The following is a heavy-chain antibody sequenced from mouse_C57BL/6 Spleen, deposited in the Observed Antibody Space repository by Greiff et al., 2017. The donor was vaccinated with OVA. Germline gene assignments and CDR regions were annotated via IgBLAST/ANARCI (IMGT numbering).Heavy chain of an antibody. CDR1: GFSLSTSNMG. CDR3: AQIGWLLPFAY. Sequence: QVTLKVSGPGILQPSQTLSLTCSSSGFSLSTSNMGIGWIRQPSGMGLDWLAHIWWNDAKYYNPSLKDRLTISKDTSNNQVVLKITSVDTADTATYYCAQIGWLLPFAYWGQGTLVTVSA. D-gene: IGHD2-3*01. V-gene: IGHV8-5*01. CDR2: IWWNDAK. J-gene: IGHJ3*01.